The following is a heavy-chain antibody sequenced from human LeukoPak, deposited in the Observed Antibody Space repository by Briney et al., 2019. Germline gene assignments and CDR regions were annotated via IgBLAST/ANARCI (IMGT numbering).Heavy chain of an antibody. Sequence: GESLKISCKGSGYSFTSYWIGWVRQMAGKGLEWMGIIYPGDSDTRYSPSFQGQVTISADKSISTAYLQWSSLKASDTAMYYCARLLGPQFLEWPLDYWGQGTLVTVSS. D-gene: IGHD3-3*01. CDR2: IYPGDSDT. J-gene: IGHJ4*02. CDR3: ARLLGPQFLEWPLDY. CDR1: GYSFTSYW. V-gene: IGHV5-51*01.